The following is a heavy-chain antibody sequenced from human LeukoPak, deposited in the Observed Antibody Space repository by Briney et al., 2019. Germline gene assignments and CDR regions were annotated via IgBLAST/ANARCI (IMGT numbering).Heavy chain of an antibody. D-gene: IGHD5-18*01. CDR2: INHSGST. V-gene: IGHV4-34*01. Sequence: SETLSLTCAVYGGSFSGYYWSWIRQPPGKGLEWIGEINHSGSTNYNPSLKSRVTISVDTSKNQFSLKLSSVTAADTAVYYCARLKGRQLWLSRYYYYCGMDVWGQGTTVTVSS. CDR1: GGSFSGYY. CDR3: ARLKGRQLWLSRYYYYCGMDV. J-gene: IGHJ6*02.